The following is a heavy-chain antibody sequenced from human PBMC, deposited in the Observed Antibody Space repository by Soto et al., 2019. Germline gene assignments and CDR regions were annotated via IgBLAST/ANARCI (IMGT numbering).Heavy chain of an antibody. V-gene: IGHV3-23*01. J-gene: IGHJ5*02. D-gene: IGHD3-22*01. CDR3: AKDYTGSSGYYSVDWFDP. CDR1: GFTFSSYA. CDR2: ISGSGGST. Sequence: PGGSLRLSCAASGFTFSSYAMSWVRQAPGKGLEWVSAISGSGGSTYYADSVKGRFTISRDNSKNTLYLQMNSLRAEDTAVYYCAKDYTGSSGYYSVDWFDPWGQGTLVTVLL.